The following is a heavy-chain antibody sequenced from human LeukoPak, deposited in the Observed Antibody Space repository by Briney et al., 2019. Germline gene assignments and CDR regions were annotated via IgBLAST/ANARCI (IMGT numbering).Heavy chain of an antibody. CDR3: ARGDYGSGSYYNPDAFDI. J-gene: IGHJ3*02. Sequence: SETLSLTCTVSGGSISSYYWSWIRQPAGKGLEWIGRIYTSGSTNYNPSLKSRVTISVDTSKNQFSLKLSSVTAADTAVYYCARGDYGSGSYYNPDAFDIWGQGTMVTVSS. CDR2: IYTSGST. D-gene: IGHD3-10*01. V-gene: IGHV4-4*07. CDR1: GGSISSYY.